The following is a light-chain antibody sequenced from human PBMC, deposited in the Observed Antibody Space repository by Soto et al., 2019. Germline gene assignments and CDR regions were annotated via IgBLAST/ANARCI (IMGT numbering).Light chain of an antibody. J-gene: IGLJ3*02. CDR2: EVT. CDR1: NSDVGGYNY. CDR3: NSFAGRADWV. Sequence: QSALTQPPSASGSPGQSVTISCTGTNSDVGGYNYVSWYQQYPGKAPKLLIYEVTKRPSGVPDRFSGSKSGNTAYLTVSGLQAEDEADYYCNSFAGRADWVFGGGTKLTVL. V-gene: IGLV2-8*01.